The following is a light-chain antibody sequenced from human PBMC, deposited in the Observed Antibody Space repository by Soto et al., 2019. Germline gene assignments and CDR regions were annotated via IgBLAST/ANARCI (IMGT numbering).Light chain of an antibody. V-gene: IGKV3-20*01. Sequence: DIVLTQSPGTLSLSPGDRATLSCRTSRFVSNYYVAWYQQRPGQAPRLLIYSSSSRATDIPDRFSGSGSGTDFTLTISRLEPEDFAVYYCQHYADSHTVFTFGHGTKV. J-gene: IGKJ3*01. CDR2: SSS. CDR1: RFVSNYY. CDR3: QHYADSHTVFT.